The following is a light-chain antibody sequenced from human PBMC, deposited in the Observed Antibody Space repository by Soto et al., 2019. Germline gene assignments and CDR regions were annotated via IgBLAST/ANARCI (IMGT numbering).Light chain of an antibody. CDR3: QHYPSYAYT. CDR1: QIIYDW. J-gene: IGKJ2*01. Sequence: DIQMTQFPSTLSASVGDRITITCRARQIIYDWLAWYQQKPGKAPILLIYKASTLETGVPSRFSGSESGTEFALAISSLRPDDFATYYFQHYPSYAYTFGQGTKLEIK. V-gene: IGKV1-5*03. CDR2: KAS.